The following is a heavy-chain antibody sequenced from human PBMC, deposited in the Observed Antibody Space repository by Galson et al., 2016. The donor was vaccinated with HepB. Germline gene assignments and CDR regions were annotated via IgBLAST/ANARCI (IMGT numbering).Heavy chain of an antibody. V-gene: IGHV1-2*02. CDR2: INPNSGGT. Sequence: SVKVSCKASGYTLTTYYIHWVGQAPGQGLEWMGWINPNSGGTNYVQKFRGRFTMTRDTSINTAYMELSGLRSDDTAVYYCARLARVADFYYYGMDVWGQGTTVTVSS. CDR3: ARLARVADFYYYGMDV. J-gene: IGHJ6*02. CDR1: GYTLTTYY.